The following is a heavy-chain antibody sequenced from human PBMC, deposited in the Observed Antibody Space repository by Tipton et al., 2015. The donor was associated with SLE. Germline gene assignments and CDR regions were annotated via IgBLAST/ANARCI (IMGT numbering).Heavy chain of an antibody. J-gene: IGHJ4*02. CDR1: GGSISNYY. Sequence: TLSLTCTVSGGSISNYYWSWIRQPPGKGLEWIGYIHYRGSTNYNASLKSRVTISMDSSKSQFSLKLSSVTAADTAMFYCASGTLEWSHEPDYWGQGTLVTVSS. V-gene: IGHV4-59*12. D-gene: IGHD3-3*01. CDR3: ASGTLEWSHEPDY. CDR2: IHYRGST.